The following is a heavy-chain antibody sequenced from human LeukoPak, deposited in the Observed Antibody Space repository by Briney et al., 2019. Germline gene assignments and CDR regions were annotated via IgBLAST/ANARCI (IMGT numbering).Heavy chain of an antibody. CDR1: GFTFSSYA. CDR2: ISSNGGST. Sequence: GGSLRLSCAASGFTFSSYAMHWVRQAPGKGLEYDSAISSNGGSTYYANSVKGRFTISRDNSKNTLYLQMGSLRAEDMAVYYCARAGSSSWSDFDYWGQGTLVTVSS. CDR3: ARAGSSSWSDFDY. V-gene: IGHV3-64*01. D-gene: IGHD6-13*01. J-gene: IGHJ4*02.